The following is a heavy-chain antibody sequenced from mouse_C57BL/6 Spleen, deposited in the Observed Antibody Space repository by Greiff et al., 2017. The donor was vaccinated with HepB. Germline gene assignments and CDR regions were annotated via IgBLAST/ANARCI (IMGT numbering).Heavy chain of an antibody. CDR1: GYAFTNYL. Sequence: VQLQQSGAELVRPGTSVKVSCKASGYAFTNYLIEWVKQRPGQGLEWIGVINPGSGGTNYNEKFKGKATLTADKSSSTAYMQLSSLTSEDSAVYLCARAGDYDALAGYFDVWGTGTTVTVSS. CDR3: ARAGDYDALAGYFDV. V-gene: IGHV1-54*01. CDR2: INPGSGGT. J-gene: IGHJ1*03. D-gene: IGHD2-4*01.